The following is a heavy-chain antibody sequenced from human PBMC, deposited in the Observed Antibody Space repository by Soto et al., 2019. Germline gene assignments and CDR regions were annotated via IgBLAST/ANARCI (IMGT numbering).Heavy chain of an antibody. V-gene: IGHV3-30*18. J-gene: IGHJ4*02. CDR2: ISYDGRNK. D-gene: IGHD3-22*01. Sequence: GGSRRLSCAASGLTFSSYGMPWFRQAPGRGLKWVAGISYDGRNKYYVDSVKGRFTISRDNSKNTLDLQMNSLRVEDTAVFYCAQDTYYHDTSGYYTFDYWGQGALVTVSS. CDR1: GLTFSSYG. CDR3: AQDTYYHDTSGYYTFDY.